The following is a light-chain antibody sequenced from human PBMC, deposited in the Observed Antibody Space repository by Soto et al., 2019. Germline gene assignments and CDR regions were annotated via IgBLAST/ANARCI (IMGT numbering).Light chain of an antibody. V-gene: IGLV1-40*01. CDR1: TSNIETGYD. CDR2: GNN. Sequence: QLVLTQPPSVSGAPGQRVTISCTGGTSNIETGYDVHWYQQIPGTAPKLLIYGNNNRPSGVPDRFSGSKSGTSASLAITGLRPEDEAYYYCQSYDSSLSGSTVFGGGTKVTVL. J-gene: IGLJ3*02. CDR3: QSYDSSLSGSTV.